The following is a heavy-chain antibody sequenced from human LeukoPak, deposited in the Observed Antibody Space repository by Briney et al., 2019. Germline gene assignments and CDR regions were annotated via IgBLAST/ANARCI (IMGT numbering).Heavy chain of an antibody. CDR2: ISSTSSTI. V-gene: IGHV3-48*01. CDR1: GFTFSSYS. Sequence: GGSLRLSCAASGFTFSSYSMNWVRQAPGKGLEWVSHISSTSSTIYYAGSVKGRFTISRDNAKNSLYLQMNSLRAEDTAVYYCARVDYVSGSYYNLDYWGQGTLVTVSS. D-gene: IGHD3-10*01. CDR3: ARVDYVSGSYYNLDY. J-gene: IGHJ4*02.